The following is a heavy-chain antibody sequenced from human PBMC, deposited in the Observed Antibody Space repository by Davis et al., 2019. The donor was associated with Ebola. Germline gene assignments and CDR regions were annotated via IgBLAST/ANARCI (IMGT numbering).Heavy chain of an antibody. J-gene: IGHJ6*02. CDR1: GGSFSGYY. V-gene: IGHV4-34*01. CDR2: INHSGST. Sequence: PSETLSLTCAVYGGSFSGYYWSWIRQPPGKGLEWIGEINHSGSTNYNPSLKSRVTISVDTSKNQFSLKLSSVTAADTAVDYCARGRGKLEFYYYGMDVWGQGTTVTVSS. CDR3: ARGRGKLEFYYYGMDV. D-gene: IGHD1-1*01.